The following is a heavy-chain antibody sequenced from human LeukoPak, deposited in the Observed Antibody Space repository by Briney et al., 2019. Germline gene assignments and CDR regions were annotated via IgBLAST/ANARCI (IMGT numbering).Heavy chain of an antibody. Sequence: ASVKVSCKASGYTFSNHYLHWVRQAPGQGLGWMGIINTSAGSASYAQKFQGRLTMTRDMSTSTLYMELNSLRLEDTAVYYCARDLPDYDILTGYRLDAFDIWGQGTMVTVSS. D-gene: IGHD3-9*01. CDR3: ARDLPDYDILTGYRLDAFDI. CDR2: INTSAGSA. CDR1: GYTFSNHY. V-gene: IGHV1-46*01. J-gene: IGHJ3*02.